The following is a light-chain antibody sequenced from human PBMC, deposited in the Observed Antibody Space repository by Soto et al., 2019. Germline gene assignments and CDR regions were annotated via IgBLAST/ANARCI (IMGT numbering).Light chain of an antibody. J-gene: IGKJ1*01. V-gene: IGKV3-20*01. CDR3: HQYGTSPQT. CDR2: DAS. Sequence: EIVLTQSPGTLSLSPGERATHVAWYQQRPGQAPRLLIYDASRRDIGVPDRFSGSGSGTDFTLTISGLEPEDFAVYFCHQYGTSPQTFGQGTKVDIK.